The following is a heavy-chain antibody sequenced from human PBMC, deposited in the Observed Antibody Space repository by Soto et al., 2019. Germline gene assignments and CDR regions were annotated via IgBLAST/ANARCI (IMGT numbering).Heavy chain of an antibody. J-gene: IGHJ4*02. CDR3: ARRITHLNFDS. V-gene: IGHV4-59*01. CDR2: IYYSGGT. D-gene: IGHD3-10*01. Sequence: SETLSLTCTVSGGSISSEYWSWIRQPPGKGLEWIGYIYYSGGTNYNPSLQSRVTMSVDTSKNQFSLKLSSVTAADTAVYYCARRITHLNFDSWGQGTLVTVSS. CDR1: GGSISSEY.